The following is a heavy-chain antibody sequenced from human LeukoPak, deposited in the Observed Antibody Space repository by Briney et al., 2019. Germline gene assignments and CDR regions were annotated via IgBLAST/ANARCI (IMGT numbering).Heavy chain of an antibody. CDR2: INPNSGGT. V-gene: IGHV1-2*02. CDR1: GYTFTGYY. J-gene: IGHJ4*02. CDR3: ARDRYDFWSGYYLPDY. D-gene: IGHD3-3*01. Sequence: ASVKVSCKASGYTFTGYYMHWVRQAPGQGLEWMGWINPNSGGTNYAQKFQGRVTMTRDTSISTAYMELSRLRSDDTAVYYCARDRYDFWSGYYLPDYWGQGTLVTVSS.